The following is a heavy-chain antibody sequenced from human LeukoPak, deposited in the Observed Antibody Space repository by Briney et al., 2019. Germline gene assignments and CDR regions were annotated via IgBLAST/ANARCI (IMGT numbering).Heavy chain of an antibody. CDR2: ISGSGGST. Sequence: GGSLRLSCAASGSTFSSYAMSWVRQAPGKGLEWVSAISGSGGSTYYADSVKGRFTISRDNSKNTLYLQMNSLRAEDTAVYYCAKGGNIVLMVYATNDAFDIWGQGTMVTVSS. CDR1: GSTFSSYA. V-gene: IGHV3-23*01. D-gene: IGHD2-8*01. CDR3: AKGGNIVLMVYATNDAFDI. J-gene: IGHJ3*02.